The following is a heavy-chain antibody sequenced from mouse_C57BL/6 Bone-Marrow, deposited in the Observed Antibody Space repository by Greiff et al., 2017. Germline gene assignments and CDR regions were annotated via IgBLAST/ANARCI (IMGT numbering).Heavy chain of an antibody. CDR3: ARHGYPYWYFDG. V-gene: IGHV1-55*01. D-gene: IGHD2-2*01. Sequence: VQLQQPGAELVKPGASVKMSCKASGYTFTSYWITWVKQRPGQGLEWIGDIYPGSGSTNYNEKFKSKATLTVDTSSSTAYMQLSSLTSEDSAGYYCARHGYPYWYFDGWGTGTTVTVSS. CDR1: GYTFTSYW. J-gene: IGHJ1*03. CDR2: IYPGSGST.